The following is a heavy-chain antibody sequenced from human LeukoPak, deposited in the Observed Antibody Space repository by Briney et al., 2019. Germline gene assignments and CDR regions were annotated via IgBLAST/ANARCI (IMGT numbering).Heavy chain of an antibody. CDR3: ARDGVATEDDY. V-gene: IGHV3-21*01. D-gene: IGHD5-12*01. J-gene: IGHJ4*02. CDR2: ISSSSSYI. Sequence: GGSLRLSCAASGFTFSSYSMNWVRQAPGKGREWVSSISSSSSYIYYADSVKGRFTISRDNAKNSLYLQMNSLRAEDTAVYYCARDGVATEDDYWGQGTLVTVSS. CDR1: GFTFSSYS.